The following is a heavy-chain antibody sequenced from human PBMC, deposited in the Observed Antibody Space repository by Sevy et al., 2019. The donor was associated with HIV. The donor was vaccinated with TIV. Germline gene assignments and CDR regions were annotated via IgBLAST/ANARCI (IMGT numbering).Heavy chain of an antibody. CDR3: AKDRGWITMVRGVIIVNYFDY. CDR1: GFTFSSYA. CDR2: ISGSGGST. V-gene: IGHV3-23*01. Sequence: GGSLRLSCAASGFTFSSYAMSRVRQAPRKGLEWVSAISGSGGSTYYADSVKGRFTISRDNSKNTLYLQMNSLRAEDTAVYYCAKDRGWITMVRGVIIVNYFDYWGQGTLVTVSS. J-gene: IGHJ4*02. D-gene: IGHD3-10*01.